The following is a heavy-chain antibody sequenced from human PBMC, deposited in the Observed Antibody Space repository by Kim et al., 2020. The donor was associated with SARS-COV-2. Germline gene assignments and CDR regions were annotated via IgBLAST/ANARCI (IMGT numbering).Heavy chain of an antibody. Sequence: YAQKLQGRVTMTTDTSTSTAYMELRSLRSDDTAVYYCARDAEQWLSSFDPWGQGTLVTVSS. J-gene: IGHJ5*02. D-gene: IGHD6-19*01. V-gene: IGHV1-18*01. CDR3: ARDAEQWLSSFDP.